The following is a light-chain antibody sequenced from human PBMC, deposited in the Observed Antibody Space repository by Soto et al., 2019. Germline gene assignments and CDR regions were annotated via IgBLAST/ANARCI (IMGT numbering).Light chain of an antibody. CDR3: QQTHRLPLP. CDR1: QTVISY. Sequence: DIQMTQSPSSLSASVGDRVTITCRAGQTVISYLHWYQQKQGKAPKLLIYVGSYLHSGVPSRFSGSGSGTEFTLTITNLQPEDSATYYCQQTHRLPLPFGDATKVEIK. J-gene: IGKJ4*01. V-gene: IGKV1-39*01. CDR2: VGS.